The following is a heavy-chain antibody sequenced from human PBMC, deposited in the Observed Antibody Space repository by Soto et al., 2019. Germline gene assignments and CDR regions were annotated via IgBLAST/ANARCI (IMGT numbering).Heavy chain of an antibody. V-gene: IGHV4-31*03. CDR1: GGSISSGGYY. CDR3: ARESITMVRGVIRYYYGMDV. CDR2: IYYSGST. D-gene: IGHD3-10*01. Sequence: SETLSLTCTVSGGSISSGGYYWSWIRQHPGKGLEWIGYIYYSGSTYYNPSLKSRVTISVDTSKNQFFLKLSSVTAADTAVYYCARESITMVRGVIRYYYGMDVWGQGTTVTVSS. J-gene: IGHJ6*02.